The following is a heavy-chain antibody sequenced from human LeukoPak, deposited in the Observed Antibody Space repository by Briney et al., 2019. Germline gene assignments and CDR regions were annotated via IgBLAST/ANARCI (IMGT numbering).Heavy chain of an antibody. J-gene: IGHJ6*02. CDR2: IYSGGST. CDR3: ARTSNYYGMDV. CDR1: GFTVSSNY. V-gene: IGHV3-53*01. Sequence: TGGSLRLSCAASGFTVSSNYMSWVRQAPGKGLEWVSVIYSGGSTYYADSVKGRFTISRNNSKNTLYLQMNSLRAEDTAVYYCARTSNYYGMDVWGQGTTVTVSS.